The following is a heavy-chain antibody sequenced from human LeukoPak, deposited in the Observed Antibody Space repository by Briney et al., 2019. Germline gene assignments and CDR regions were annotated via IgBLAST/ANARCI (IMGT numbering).Heavy chain of an antibody. CDR1: GGSISSSSYY. Sequence: SETLSLTCTVSGGSISSSSYYWGWIRQPPGKGLEWIGSIYYSGSTYYNPSLKSRVTISVDTSKNQFSLKLSSVTAADAAVYYCARIAPQWLVHSWGQGTLVTVSS. V-gene: IGHV4-39*01. CDR2: IYYSGST. CDR3: ARIAPQWLVHS. J-gene: IGHJ5*02. D-gene: IGHD6-19*01.